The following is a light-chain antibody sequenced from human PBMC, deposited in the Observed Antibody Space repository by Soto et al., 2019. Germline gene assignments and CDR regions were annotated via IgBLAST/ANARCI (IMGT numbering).Light chain of an antibody. CDR2: GAS. CDR1: QSVSSSY. J-gene: IGKJ1*01. V-gene: IGKV3-20*01. CDR3: QQYGSSPWT. Sequence: EIVLTQSPGTLSLSPGERVTLSCRASQSVSSSYLAWYQQKPGQAPRLLIYGASSMATGIPDRFSGSGSGTDFTLTISRLEPEDFAVSYCQQYGSSPWTFGQGTKVDIK.